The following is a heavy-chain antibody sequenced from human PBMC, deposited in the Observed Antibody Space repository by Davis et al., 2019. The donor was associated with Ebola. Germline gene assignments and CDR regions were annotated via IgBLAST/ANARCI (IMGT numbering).Heavy chain of an antibody. Sequence: ASVKVSCKASGYTFTSHAMHWVRQAPGQRLEWMGWINAGNGNTKYSQKFQGRVTITRDTSASTAYMELSSLRSEDTAVYYCARDTCSSTSCYWFDPWGQGTLVTVSS. CDR1: GYTFTSHA. CDR2: INAGNGNT. CDR3: ARDTCSSTSCYWFDP. J-gene: IGHJ5*02. D-gene: IGHD2-2*01. V-gene: IGHV1-3*01.